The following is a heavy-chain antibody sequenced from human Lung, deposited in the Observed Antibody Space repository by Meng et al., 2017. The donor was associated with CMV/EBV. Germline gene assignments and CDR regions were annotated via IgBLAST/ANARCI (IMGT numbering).Heavy chain of an antibody. CDR2: IYHSGST. CDR3: ARVSCSSTSCYDY. Sequence: SETLSLXXTVSGYSISSGYYWGWIRQPPGKGLEWIGSIYHSGSTYYNPSLKSRVTISVDTSKHQFSLKLSSVTAADTAVYYCARVSCSSTSCYDYWGQGTXVTVSS. J-gene: IGHJ4*02. D-gene: IGHD2-2*01. V-gene: IGHV4-38-2*02. CDR1: GYSISSGYY.